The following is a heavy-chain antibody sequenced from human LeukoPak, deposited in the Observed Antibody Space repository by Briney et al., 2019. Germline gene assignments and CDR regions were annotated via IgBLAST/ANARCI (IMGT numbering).Heavy chain of an antibody. CDR3: ARDTVVVTAILDY. CDR2: IIPIFGTA. CDR1: GGTFSSYA. V-gene: IGHV1-69*05. D-gene: IGHD2-21*02. Sequence: VASVKVSCKASGGTFSSYAISWVRQAPGQGLEWMGGIIPIFGTANYAQKLQGRVTMTTDTSTSTAYMELRSLRSDDTAVYYCARDTVVVTAILDYWGQGTLVTVSS. J-gene: IGHJ4*02.